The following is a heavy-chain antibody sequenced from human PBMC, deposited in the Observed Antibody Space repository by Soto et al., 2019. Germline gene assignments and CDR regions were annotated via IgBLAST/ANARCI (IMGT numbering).Heavy chain of an antibody. J-gene: IGHJ4*02. V-gene: IGHV1-46*01. CDR3: ARSRRVPATAIRAWAFDY. CDR1: GYTFTSYY. Sequence: ASVKVSCKASGYTFTSYYMHLVRQAPGQGLEWMGIINPSGGSTSYAQKFQGRVTMTRDTSTSTVYMELSSLRSEDTAVYYCARSRRVPATAIRAWAFDYWGQGTLVTVSS. CDR2: INPSGGST. D-gene: IGHD2-2*01.